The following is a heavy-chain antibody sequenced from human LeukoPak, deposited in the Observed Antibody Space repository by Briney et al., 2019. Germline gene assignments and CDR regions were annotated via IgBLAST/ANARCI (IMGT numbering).Heavy chain of an antibody. D-gene: IGHD3-22*01. J-gene: IGHJ4*02. CDR1: GFTFSSYS. Sequence: PGGSLRLSCAASGFTFSSYSMNWVRQAPGKGLEWVSSISSSSSYIYYADSMKGRFTISRDNAKNSLYLQMNSLRAEDTAVYYCARDLGGYYDSSGYWNYWGQGTLVTVSS. CDR3: ARDLGGYYDSSGYWNY. V-gene: IGHV3-21*01. CDR2: ISSSSSYI.